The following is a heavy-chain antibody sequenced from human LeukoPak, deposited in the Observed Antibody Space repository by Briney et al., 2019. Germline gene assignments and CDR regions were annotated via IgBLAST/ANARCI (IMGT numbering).Heavy chain of an antibody. J-gene: IGHJ1*01. D-gene: IGHD4-23*01. Sequence: PSETLSLTCSVSGGSVSSTTYYWGWIRQPPGRGLEWIGTIHYSGSTYYNSSLKSRVTVSVDTSKNQFSLKLSSVTAADTAVYYCARGRDGDNSGAEYFQHWGQATLVTVSS. CDR1: GGSVSSTTYY. V-gene: IGHV4-39*01. CDR3: ARGRDGDNSGAEYFQH. CDR2: IHYSGST.